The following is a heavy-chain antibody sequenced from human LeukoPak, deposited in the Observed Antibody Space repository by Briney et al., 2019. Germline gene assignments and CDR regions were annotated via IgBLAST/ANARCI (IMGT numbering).Heavy chain of an antibody. CDR1: GFTFSSYW. CDR3: ASDITGYHDY. V-gene: IGHV3-74*01. Sequence: GGSLRLSCAASGFTFSSYWIHWVRQAPGRGLVWVSRINMDGSYTNYADSVKGRFTISRDNAKNTLYLQMNSLRPEDTAVYHCASDITGYHDYWGQGTLVTVSS. D-gene: IGHD3-9*01. CDR2: INMDGSYT. J-gene: IGHJ4*02.